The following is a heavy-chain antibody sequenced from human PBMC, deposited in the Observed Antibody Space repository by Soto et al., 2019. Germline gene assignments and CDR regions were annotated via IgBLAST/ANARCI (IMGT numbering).Heavy chain of an antibody. V-gene: IGHV3-30*18. CDR2: ISYDGSNK. Sequence: QVQLVESGGGVVQPGRSLRLSCAASGFTFSSYGMHWVRQAPGKGLEWVAVISYDGSNKYYADSVKGRFTISRDNSKNKLYLQMNSVRAEDTAVNYRAKDRSTIVAGPIEFDYWGQGTLLTVSS. CDR3: AKDRSTIVAGPIEFDY. D-gene: IGHD6-19*01. J-gene: IGHJ4*02. CDR1: GFTFSSYG.